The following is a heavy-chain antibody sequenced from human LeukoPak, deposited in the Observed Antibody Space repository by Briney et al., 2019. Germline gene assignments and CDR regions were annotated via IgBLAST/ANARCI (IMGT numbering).Heavy chain of an antibody. D-gene: IGHD1-26*01. J-gene: IGHJ4*02. Sequence: ASVKVSCKASGYTFTSYYMHWVRQAPGQGLEWMGIIDPSGGSTTFAQKFQGRVTMTRDMSTSTVYMELNSLRSEDAAVFYCARAWEAVPGHYGVIDYWGQGTLVTVSS. CDR2: IDPSGGST. V-gene: IGHV1-46*01. CDR1: GYTFTSYY. CDR3: ARAWEAVPGHYGVIDY.